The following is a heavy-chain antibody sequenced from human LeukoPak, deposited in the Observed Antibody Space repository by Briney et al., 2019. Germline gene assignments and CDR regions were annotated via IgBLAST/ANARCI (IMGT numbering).Heavy chain of an antibody. CDR1: GGTFSSYA. V-gene: IGHV1-69*05. CDR3: ARDLGSYGFEYNWFDP. Sequence: GASVKVSCKASGGTFSSYAISWVRQAPGQGLEWMGGIIPIFGTANYAQKFQGRVTITTDESTSTAYMELSSLRSGDTAVYYCARDLGSYGFEYNWFDPWGQGTLVTVSS. D-gene: IGHD5-18*01. J-gene: IGHJ5*02. CDR2: IIPIFGTA.